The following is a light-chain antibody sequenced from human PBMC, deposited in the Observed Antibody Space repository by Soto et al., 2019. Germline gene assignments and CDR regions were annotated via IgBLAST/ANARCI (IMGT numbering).Light chain of an antibody. CDR2: DVS. CDR1: NSDVGGHNY. CDR3: CSYAGSPWV. V-gene: IGLV2-11*01. Sequence: QSVLTQPRSVSGSPGQSVTISCTGTNSDVGGHNYVSWYQHHPGKAPKLVIYDVSKRPSGVPDRFSGSKSDNTASLTISGLQAEDEADYYCCSYAGSPWVFGGGTKLTVL. J-gene: IGLJ3*02.